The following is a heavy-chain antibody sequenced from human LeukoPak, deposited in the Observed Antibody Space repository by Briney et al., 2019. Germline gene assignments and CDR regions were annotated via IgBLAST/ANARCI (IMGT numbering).Heavy chain of an antibody. CDR2: ISSSSSTI. Sequence: GGSLRLSCAASGFTFSSYSMNWVRQAPGKGLEWVSYISSSSSTIYYADSVKGRFTISRDNAKNSLYLQMNSLRDEDTAVYYCARDGIVVVPAAITLPYYYGMDVWGQGTTVTVSS. J-gene: IGHJ6*02. CDR1: GFTFSSYS. V-gene: IGHV3-48*02. CDR3: ARDGIVVVPAAITLPYYYGMDV. D-gene: IGHD2-2*01.